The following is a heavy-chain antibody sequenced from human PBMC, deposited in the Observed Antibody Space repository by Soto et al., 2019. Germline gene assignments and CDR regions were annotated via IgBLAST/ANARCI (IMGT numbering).Heavy chain of an antibody. V-gene: IGHV1-2*04. J-gene: IGHJ6*02. CDR2: INPNSGGT. CDR1: GYTFTGYY. D-gene: IGHD6-13*01. Sequence: ASVKVSCKASGYTFTGYYMHWVRQAPGQGLEWMGWINPNSGGTNYAQKFQGWVTMTRDTSISTAYMELSRLRSDDTAVYYCARDLAAGTPKYYYYYYGMDVWGQGTTVTVSS. CDR3: ARDLAAGTPKYYYYYYGMDV.